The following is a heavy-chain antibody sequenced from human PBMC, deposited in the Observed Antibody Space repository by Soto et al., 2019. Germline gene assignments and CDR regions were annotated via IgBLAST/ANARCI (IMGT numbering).Heavy chain of an antibody. V-gene: IGHV3-23*01. Sequence: PGGSLRLSCAASGFTFTNYAMTWVRQTPGKGLEWVSGISASGGLKYYADSVRGRFTVSRDNSKNILYLQMDNLRDEDTALYYCARAVGVPSGWLAPWGQGTQVTVSS. D-gene: IGHD3-3*01. CDR1: GFTFTNYA. CDR3: ARAVGVPSGWLAP. J-gene: IGHJ5*02. CDR2: ISASGGLK.